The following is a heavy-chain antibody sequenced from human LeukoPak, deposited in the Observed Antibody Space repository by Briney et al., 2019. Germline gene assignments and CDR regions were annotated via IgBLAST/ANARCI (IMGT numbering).Heavy chain of an antibody. J-gene: IGHJ4*02. CDR2: FNRSGCT. D-gene: IGHD2-15*01. CDR1: VGFFSGYY. Sequence: SETLSLTCAVYVGFFSGYYWSWIRQPPGKGLVCIRYFNRSGCTNYNPFLKSRVPISVDTSKNQFSLKLSPLTAGDTALYYYARLNCSGGSCYPDYWGQGTLVTVSS. V-gene: IGHV4-34*01. CDR3: ARLNCSGGSCYPDY.